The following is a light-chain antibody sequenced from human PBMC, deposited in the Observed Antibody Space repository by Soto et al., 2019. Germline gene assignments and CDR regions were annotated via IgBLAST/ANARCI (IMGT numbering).Light chain of an antibody. CDR1: SSDVGSYNY. V-gene: IGLV2-11*01. CDR3: LSYAGSYNFV. Sequence: QSALTQPRSVSGSPGQSITISCTGSSSDVGSYNYVSWYQQDPGQAPKFMIYDVNKRPSGVSHRFSGSKSGNTASLTISGLQADDEADYYCLSYAGSYNFVFGSGTQLTVL. J-gene: IGLJ7*01. CDR2: DVN.